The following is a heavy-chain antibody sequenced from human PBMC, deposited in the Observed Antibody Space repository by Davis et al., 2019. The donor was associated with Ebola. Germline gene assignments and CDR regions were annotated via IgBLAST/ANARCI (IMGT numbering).Heavy chain of an antibody. J-gene: IGHJ4*02. V-gene: IGHV1-2*06. Sequence: ASVKVSCKASGYTFTSYGISWVRQAPGQGLEWMGRINPYNSGTNYAQKFQGRVTMTRDTSISTAYMELSRLRSDDTAVYYCATFVDTSSDYWGQGTLVTVSS. CDR3: ATFVDTSSDY. CDR1: GYTFTSYG. CDR2: INPYNSGT. D-gene: IGHD5-18*01.